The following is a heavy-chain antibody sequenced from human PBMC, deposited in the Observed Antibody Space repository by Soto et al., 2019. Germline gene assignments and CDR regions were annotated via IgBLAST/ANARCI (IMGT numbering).Heavy chain of an antibody. D-gene: IGHD3-3*01. J-gene: IGHJ5*02. CDR3: ARGLALEWLSPHNWFDP. V-gene: IGHV4-34*01. CDR2: INHSGST. Sequence: SETLSLTCAVYGGSFSGYYWSWIRQPPGKGLEWIGEINHSGSTNYNPSLKSRVTISVDTSKNQFSLKLSSVTAADTAVYYCARGLALEWLSPHNWFDPWGQGTLSTVS. CDR1: GGSFSGYY.